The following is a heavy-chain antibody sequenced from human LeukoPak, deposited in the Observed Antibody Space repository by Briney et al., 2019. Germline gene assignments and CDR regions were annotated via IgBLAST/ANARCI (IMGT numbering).Heavy chain of an antibody. J-gene: IGHJ4*02. CDR2: ISPDGSHK. Sequence: GGSLRLSCSASGFTFSAYAMHWVRQAPGKGLEWVTFISPDGSHKYYADSVKGRFTIFRDSSKNTLYLQMNSLRAGDTAVYYCARDRGYYDSSGYYYKGYFDYWGQGTLVTVSS. CDR3: ARDRGYYDSSGYYYKGYFDY. V-gene: IGHV3-30*04. D-gene: IGHD3-22*01. CDR1: GFTFSAYA.